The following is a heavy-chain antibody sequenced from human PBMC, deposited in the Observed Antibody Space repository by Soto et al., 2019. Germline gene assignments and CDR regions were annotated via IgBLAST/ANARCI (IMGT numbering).Heavy chain of an antibody. CDR2: INPSGGST. CDR1: GYTFIDYY. CDR3: ARTRRWLQSHFDY. J-gene: IGHJ4*02. Sequence: ASVKVSCKASGYTFIDYYIHWVRQAPGQGLKWMGIINPSGGSTAYAQEFQDRVTMTMDTSTSTVYMDLSSLRSDDTAIYFCARTRRWLQSHFDYWGQGTLVTVSS. D-gene: IGHD5-12*01. V-gene: IGHV1-46*01.